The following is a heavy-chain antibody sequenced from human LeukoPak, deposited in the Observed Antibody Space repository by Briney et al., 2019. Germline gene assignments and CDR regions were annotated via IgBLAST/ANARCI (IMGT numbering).Heavy chain of an antibody. Sequence: SETLPLTCSVSGGSISSSTYYWGWIRQPPGKGLEWIGNIYNSGSTYYNPSLKSRVTISVDTSKNQFSLKLSPVTAADTAVYYCARQAYSSNLGWFDPWGQGTLVTVSS. CDR2: IYNSGST. D-gene: IGHD6-13*01. J-gene: IGHJ5*02. CDR3: ARQAYSSNLGWFDP. V-gene: IGHV4-39*01. CDR1: GGSISSSTYY.